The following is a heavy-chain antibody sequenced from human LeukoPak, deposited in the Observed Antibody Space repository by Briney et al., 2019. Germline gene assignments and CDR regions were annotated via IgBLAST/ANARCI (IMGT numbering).Heavy chain of an antibody. CDR3: ARDPGRVRGVLGFDY. V-gene: IGHV3-48*04. J-gene: IGHJ4*02. CDR2: ISSSSSPI. D-gene: IGHD3-10*01. CDR1: GFTFSTYS. Sequence: GGSLRLSCAASGFTFSTYSMNWVRRAPGKGLEWVSYISSSSSPIWYADSVKGRFTISRDNAKNSLYLQMNSLRAEDTAVYYCARDPGRVRGVLGFDYWGQGTRVIVSS.